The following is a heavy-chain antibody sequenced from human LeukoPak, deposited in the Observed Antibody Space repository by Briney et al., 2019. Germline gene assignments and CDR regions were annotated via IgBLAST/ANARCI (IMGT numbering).Heavy chain of an antibody. J-gene: IGHJ6*02. Sequence: GGSLRLSCTASGFTFSSYGMHWVRQAPGKGLEWVAVISYDGSTTSYGDSMKGRFTISRDNAKNSLYLQMNSLRDEDTAVYYCARVNGYANYYYYYGMDVWGQGTTVTVSS. CDR1: GFTFSSYG. CDR2: ISYDGSTT. D-gene: IGHD5-18*01. CDR3: ARVNGYANYYYYYGMDV. V-gene: IGHV3-30*03.